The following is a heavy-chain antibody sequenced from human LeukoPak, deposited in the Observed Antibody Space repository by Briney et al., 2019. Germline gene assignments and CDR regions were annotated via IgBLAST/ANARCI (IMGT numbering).Heavy chain of an antibody. CDR3: ARDQSPLPYYYDSSGYYGTLGDAFDI. V-gene: IGHV3-66*02. CDR1: GFTVSSNY. J-gene: IGHJ3*02. Sequence: PGGSLRLSCAASGFTVSSNYMSWVRRARGKGLEWVSVIYSGGSTYYADSVKGRFTSSRDNSKNTLYLQMNSLRAEDTAVYYCARDQSPLPYYYDSSGYYGTLGDAFDIWGQGTMVTVSS. CDR2: IYSGGST. D-gene: IGHD3-22*01.